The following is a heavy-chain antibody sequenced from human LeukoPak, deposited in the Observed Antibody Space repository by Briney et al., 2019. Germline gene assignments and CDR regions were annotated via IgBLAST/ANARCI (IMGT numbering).Heavy chain of an antibody. CDR3: ARDGEHYSWSKYYSDMEV. Sequence: PGGPLRLSCAASVFTLSIYCVSGGRQAPGEGLEWVANIKQDGSEKYYVDSVKGRFTMSTDNAKNSLYLQMNSLRAEETAVYYCARDGEHYSWSKYYSDMEVWGKGTTVSVCS. CDR1: VFTLSIYC. D-gene: IGHD1-1*01. V-gene: IGHV3-7*01. CDR2: IKQDGSEK. J-gene: IGHJ6*03.